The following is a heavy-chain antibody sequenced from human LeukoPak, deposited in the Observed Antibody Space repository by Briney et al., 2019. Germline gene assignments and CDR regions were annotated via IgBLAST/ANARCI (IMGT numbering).Heavy chain of an antibody. CDR2: FDPEDGET. CDR3: ATARRAAAVWFDP. J-gene: IGHJ5*02. V-gene: IGHV1-24*01. D-gene: IGHD6-13*01. CDR1: GYAFTNYG. Sequence: ASVKVSCKASGYAFTNYGITWVRQAPGQGLEWMGGFDPEDGETIYAQKFQGRVTMTEDTSTDTAYMELSSLRSEDTAVYYCATARRAAAVWFDPWGQGTLVTVSS.